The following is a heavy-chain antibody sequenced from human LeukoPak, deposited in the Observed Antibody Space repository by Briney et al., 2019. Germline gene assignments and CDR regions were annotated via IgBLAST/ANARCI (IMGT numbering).Heavy chain of an antibody. CDR1: GGTFSSYA. Sequence: SVKVSCKASGGTFSSYAISWVRQAPGQGLEWMGRIIPILGIANYAQKFQGRVTITADKSTSTAYMELSSLRSEDTAVYYCARVVTSGGSSVDYWGQGTLVTVSS. CDR2: IIPILGIA. J-gene: IGHJ4*02. D-gene: IGHD2-15*01. CDR3: ARVVTSGGSSVDY. V-gene: IGHV1-69*04.